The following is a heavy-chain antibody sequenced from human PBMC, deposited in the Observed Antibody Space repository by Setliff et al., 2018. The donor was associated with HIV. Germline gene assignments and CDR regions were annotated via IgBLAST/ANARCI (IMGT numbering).Heavy chain of an antibody. CDR3: AKGLSSGYYYGLDS. D-gene: IGHD3-22*01. CDR1: GFTFDDYA. Sequence: GGSLRLSCAASGFTFDDYAMYWVRQAPGKGLEWVSGINWNSDSIGYADSVTGRFTISRDNAKNSLYLPMNSLRAEDMALYYCAKGLSSGYYYGLDSWGQGTLVTVSS. V-gene: IGHV3-9*03. CDR2: INWNSDSI. J-gene: IGHJ4*02.